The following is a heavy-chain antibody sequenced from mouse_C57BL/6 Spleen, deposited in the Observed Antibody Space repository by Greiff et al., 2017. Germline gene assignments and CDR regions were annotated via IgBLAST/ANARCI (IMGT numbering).Heavy chain of an antibody. J-gene: IGHJ2*01. Sequence: QVQLKQPGAELVKPGASVKMSCKASGYTFTSYWITWVKQRPGQGLEWIGDIYPGSGSTNYNEKFKSKATLTVDTSSSTAYMQLSSLTSEDSAVWYGAKRDGYHDLDYWGQGTTVTVSS. CDR1: GYTFTSYW. V-gene: IGHV1-55*01. CDR2: IYPGSGST. D-gene: IGHD2-3*01. CDR3: AKRDGYHDLDY.